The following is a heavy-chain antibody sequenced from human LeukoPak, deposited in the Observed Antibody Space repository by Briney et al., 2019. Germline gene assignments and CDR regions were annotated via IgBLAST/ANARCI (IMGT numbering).Heavy chain of an antibody. D-gene: IGHD3-9*01. CDR2: ISSGDRT. CDR3: AKDATASPYFHWFDN. Sequence: RGGSLRLSCAASGFTFSSYAMNWVRQAPGKGLEWVAGISSGDRTFHAESVKGRFTISRDKSKDTLYLQMNSLRAEDTAVYYCAKDATASPYFHWFDNWGQGTQVIVSS. V-gene: IGHV3-23*01. CDR1: GFTFSSYA. J-gene: IGHJ4*02.